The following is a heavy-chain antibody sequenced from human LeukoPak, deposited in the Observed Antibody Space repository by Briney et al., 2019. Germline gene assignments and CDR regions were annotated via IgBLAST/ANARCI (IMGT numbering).Heavy chain of an antibody. Sequence: GGSLRLSCAASGFAFSSYVMSWVRQAPGKGLEWVSAIDGSSGSTYYADSVKGRFTISRDNSKSTLYLQMNSLRAEDTAVYYCAKGSGASRPYYFDYWGQGALVTVSS. CDR1: GFAFSSYV. CDR3: AKGSGASRPYYFDY. V-gene: IGHV3-23*01. CDR2: IDGSSGST. J-gene: IGHJ4*02. D-gene: IGHD2-15*01.